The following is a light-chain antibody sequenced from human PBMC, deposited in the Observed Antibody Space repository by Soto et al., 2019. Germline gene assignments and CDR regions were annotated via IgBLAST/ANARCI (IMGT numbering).Light chain of an antibody. CDR2: AAS. CDR3: QQYGHSPRT. CDR1: QSVADNY. J-gene: IGKJ1*01. V-gene: IGKV3-20*01. Sequence: EIVLTQSPGTLSLSPGERATLSCRASQSVADNYLAWYQQKPGQPHRLLIYAASRRATGIPDTFSGSGSGTDFTLTITRLEPEDFALYYCQQYGHSPRTFGQGTKVDIX.